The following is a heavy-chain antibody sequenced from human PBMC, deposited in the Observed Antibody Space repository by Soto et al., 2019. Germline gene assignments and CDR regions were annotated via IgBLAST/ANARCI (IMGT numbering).Heavy chain of an antibody. CDR3: AKSRRTLNYRFDF. Sequence: SDTLSLTFTVSGASISSDGYYWCWILQHPGKGLEYIAYMYYSGSTYYNPSLKSRVTMSVDASKNQFSLKLSSVTAADTAVYYCAKSRRTLNYRFDFWGQEALGIVSS. D-gene: IGHD3-16*02. CDR2: MYYSGST. CDR1: GASISSDGYY. J-gene: IGHJ4*02. V-gene: IGHV4-31*03.